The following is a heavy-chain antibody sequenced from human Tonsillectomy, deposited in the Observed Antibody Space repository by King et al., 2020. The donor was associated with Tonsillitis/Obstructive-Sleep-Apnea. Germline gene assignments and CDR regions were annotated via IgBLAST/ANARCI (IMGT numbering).Heavy chain of an antibody. CDR2: ISGGVGST. CDR3: AKEAYYDFWSGYYSTPRYYGMDV. V-gene: IGHV3-23*04. Sequence: EVQLVESGGGLVQPGGSLRLSCAASGFTFSSYVMSWVRQAPGKGLEWVSAISGGVGSTYYADSVQGRFTISRDNSKNTLYLQMNSLRADDTAVYYCAKEAYYDFWSGYYSTPRYYGMDVWGQGTTVTVSS. J-gene: IGHJ6*02. D-gene: IGHD3-3*01. CDR1: GFTFSSYV.